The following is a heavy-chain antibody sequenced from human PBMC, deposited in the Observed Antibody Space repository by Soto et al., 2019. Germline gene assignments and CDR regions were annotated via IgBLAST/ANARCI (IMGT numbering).Heavy chain of an antibody. CDR3: AKAYGSGGGKYYYYGMDV. Sequence: EVQLLESGGGLVQPGGSLRLSCAASGFTFSSYAMSWVRQAPGKGLEWVSAISGSGGSTYYADSVKGRFTISRDNSKNRRYLQMNSLRAEDTAVYYCAKAYGSGGGKYYYYGMDVWGQGTTVTVSS. D-gene: IGHD3-10*01. CDR2: ISGSGGST. J-gene: IGHJ6*02. CDR1: GFTFSSYA. V-gene: IGHV3-23*01.